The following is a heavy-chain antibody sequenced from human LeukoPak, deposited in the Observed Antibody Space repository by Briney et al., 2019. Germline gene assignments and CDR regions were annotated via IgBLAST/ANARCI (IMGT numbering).Heavy chain of an antibody. CDR1: GYTFTGYY. D-gene: IGHD2-2*01. V-gene: IGHV1-2*02. Sequence: ASVKVSCKASGYTFTGYYMHWVRQAPGQGLEWMGWINPNSGGTNYAQKFQGRVTMTTDTSISTAYMELSRLRSDDTAVYYCAREVVVVPAANWFDPWGQGTLVTVSS. CDR2: INPNSGGT. J-gene: IGHJ5*02. CDR3: AREVVVVPAANWFDP.